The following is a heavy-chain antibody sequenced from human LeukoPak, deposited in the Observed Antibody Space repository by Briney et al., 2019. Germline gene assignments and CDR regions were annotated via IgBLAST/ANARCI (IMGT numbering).Heavy chain of an antibody. J-gene: IGHJ4*02. CDR1: GFSFSTQE. Sequence: GGSLRLSCAASGFSFSTQEMAWVRQAPGKGLEWVSSISSSSSYIYYADSVKGRFTISRDNAKNSLYLQMNSLTAEDTALYYCARDSYDSSGYPSFGYWGQGTLVTVSS. V-gene: IGHV3-21*01. D-gene: IGHD3-22*01. CDR2: ISSSSSYI. CDR3: ARDSYDSSGYPSFGY.